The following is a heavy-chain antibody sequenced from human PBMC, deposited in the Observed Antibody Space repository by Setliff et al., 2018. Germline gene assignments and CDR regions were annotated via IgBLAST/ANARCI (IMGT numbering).Heavy chain of an antibody. CDR1: GFTFSSYG. CDR2: LSSANNYI. J-gene: IGHJ4*02. V-gene: IGHV3-21*01. D-gene: IGHD2-15*01. Sequence: GGSLRLSCAASGFTFSSYGMHWVRQAPGKGLEWVSSLSSANNYIVYADSVKGRFTISRDNGKNSLYLQMNSLRPEDTAVYYCARTCSGSGCYAGLESWGQGTPVTVSS. CDR3: ARTCSGSGCYAGLES.